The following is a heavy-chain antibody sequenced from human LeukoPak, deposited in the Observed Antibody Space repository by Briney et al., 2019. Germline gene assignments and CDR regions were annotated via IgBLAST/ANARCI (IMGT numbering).Heavy chain of an antibody. V-gene: IGHV1-69*13. Sequence: GASVTVSCKASGGTFSSYAISWVRQAPGQGLEWMGGIIPIFGTANYAQKFQGRVTITADESTSTAYMGLSSLRSEDTAVYYCARGYYYGSGTVPLYYYYGMDVWGQGTTVTVSS. CDR2: IIPIFGTA. CDR1: GGTFSSYA. J-gene: IGHJ6*02. CDR3: ARGYYYGSGTVPLYYYYGMDV. D-gene: IGHD3-10*01.